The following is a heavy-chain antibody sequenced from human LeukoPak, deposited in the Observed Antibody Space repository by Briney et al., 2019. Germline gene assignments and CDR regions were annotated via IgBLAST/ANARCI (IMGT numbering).Heavy chain of an antibody. J-gene: IGHJ4*02. CDR1: GGSISSTSYF. CDR3: ASARTSSRSWFTFDY. Sequence: SETLSLTCTVSGGSISSTSYFWGWIRQPPGKGLEWIGSIYYSGSTYYNPSLKSRVTISVDTSKNQLSLKLSSVTAADTAVYYCASARTSSRSWFTFDYWGQGILVTVSS. V-gene: IGHV4-39*01. CDR2: IYYSGST. D-gene: IGHD6-13*01.